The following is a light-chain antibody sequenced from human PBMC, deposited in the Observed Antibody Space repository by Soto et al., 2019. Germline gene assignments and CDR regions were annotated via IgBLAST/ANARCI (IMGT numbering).Light chain of an antibody. CDR3: QQANSFPFT. V-gene: IGKV1D-12*01. CDR2: AAS. J-gene: IGKJ4*01. CDR1: QGISSW. Sequence: DIQMTQSPSSVSASVGDRVTITCRASQGISSWLGWYQQKPWKAPKLLIYAASSLQSGVPSRFSGSGTGTDFPLTLCSLQPEDFATYYCQQANSFPFTFGGGTKVEIK.